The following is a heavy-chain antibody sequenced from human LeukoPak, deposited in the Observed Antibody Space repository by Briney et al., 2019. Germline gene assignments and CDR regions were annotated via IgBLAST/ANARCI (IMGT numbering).Heavy chain of an antibody. CDR3: ARYHRPENYDSSGHRFDY. Sequence: TSETLSLTCAVYGGSFSGYYWGWIRQPPGKGLEWIGSIYYSGSTYYNPSLKSRVTISVDTSKNQFSLKLSSVTAADTAVYYCARYHRPENYDSSGHRFDYWGQGTLVTVSS. D-gene: IGHD3-22*01. V-gene: IGHV4-39*01. CDR1: GGSFSGYY. J-gene: IGHJ4*02. CDR2: IYYSGST.